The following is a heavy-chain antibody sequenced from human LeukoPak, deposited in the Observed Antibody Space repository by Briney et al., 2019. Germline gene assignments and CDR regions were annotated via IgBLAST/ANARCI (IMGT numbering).Heavy chain of an antibody. CDR3: AKDPNSSGWYYFDY. D-gene: IGHD6-19*01. CDR1: GFTFSSYA. V-gene: IGHV3-23*01. Sequence: QPGGSLRLSCAASGFTFSSYAMIWVRQAPGKGLEWVSAISGSGGSTYYADSVKGRFTISRDNSKNTLYLQMNSLRADDTAVYYCAKDPNSSGWYYFDYWGQGTLVTVSS. J-gene: IGHJ4*02. CDR2: ISGSGGST.